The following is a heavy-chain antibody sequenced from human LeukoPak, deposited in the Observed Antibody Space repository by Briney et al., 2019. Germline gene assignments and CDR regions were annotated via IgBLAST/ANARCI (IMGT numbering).Heavy chain of an antibody. V-gene: IGHV3-48*03. CDR1: GFTFSNYK. Sequence: PGGSLRLSCAASGFTFSNYKMHWVRQAPGKGLEWVSYISSSGSDIYYADSVKGRFTISRDNAKNSLYLHMNSLRAEDTAVYYCAELGITMIGGVWGKGTTVTISS. CDR3: AELGITMIGGV. J-gene: IGHJ6*04. CDR2: ISSSGSDI. D-gene: IGHD3-10*02.